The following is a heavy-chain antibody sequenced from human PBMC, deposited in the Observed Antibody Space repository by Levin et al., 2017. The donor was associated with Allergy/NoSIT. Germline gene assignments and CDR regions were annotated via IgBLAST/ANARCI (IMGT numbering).Heavy chain of an antibody. CDR2: INESEST. Sequence: SETLSLTCAVYGGSFSGYYWSWIRQPPGKGLEWIGEINESESTNYNPSLKSRVTISLDTSKNQFSLKLSSVTAADTAVYYCARGRIYSYGRQGFDIWGQGTMVTVSS. CDR1: GGSFSGYY. J-gene: IGHJ3*02. V-gene: IGHV4-34*01. D-gene: IGHD5-18*01. CDR3: ARGRIYSYGRQGFDI.